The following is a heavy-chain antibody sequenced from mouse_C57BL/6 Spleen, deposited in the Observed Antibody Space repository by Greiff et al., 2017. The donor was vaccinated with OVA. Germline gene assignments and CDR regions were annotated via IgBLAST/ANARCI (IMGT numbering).Heavy chain of an antibody. CDR3: ARRGDYGSSPLYWYFDV. Sequence: EVQLVESGGDLVKPGGSLKLSCAASGFTFSSYGMSWVRQTPDKRLEWVATISSGGSYTYYPDSVKGRFTISRDNAKNTLYLQMSSLKSEDTAMYYCARRGDYGSSPLYWYFDVWGTGTTVTVSS. J-gene: IGHJ1*03. CDR2: ISSGGSYT. D-gene: IGHD1-1*01. V-gene: IGHV5-6*01. CDR1: GFTFSSYG.